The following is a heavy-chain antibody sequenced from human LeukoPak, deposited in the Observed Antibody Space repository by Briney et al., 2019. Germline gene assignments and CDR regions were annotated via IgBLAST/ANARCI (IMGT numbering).Heavy chain of an antibody. CDR1: GFTFSSYW. CDR3: ARAGSGSYFAWDNWFDP. D-gene: IGHD1-26*01. V-gene: IGHV3-74*01. Sequence: GGSLRLSCAASGFTFSSYWMHWVRQAPGKGLVWVSRIKTDGSNTNYADSVKGRFTISRDNAKNSLYLQMNSLRAEDTAVYYCARAGSGSYFAWDNWFDPWGQGTLVTVSS. J-gene: IGHJ5*02. CDR2: IKTDGSNT.